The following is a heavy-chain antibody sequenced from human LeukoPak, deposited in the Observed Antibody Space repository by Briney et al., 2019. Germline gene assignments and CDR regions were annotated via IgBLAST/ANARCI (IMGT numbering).Heavy chain of an antibody. Sequence: SVKVSCKASGGTFSSYAISWVRQAPGQGLEWMGGIIPIFGTANYARKFQGRVTITTDESTSTAYTELSSLRSEDTAVYYCARDSSRDGYLGPVFGYYYYMDVWGKGTTVTVSS. CDR1: GGTFSSYA. D-gene: IGHD5-24*01. V-gene: IGHV1-69*05. J-gene: IGHJ6*03. CDR3: ARDSSRDGYLGPVFGYYYYMDV. CDR2: IIPIFGTA.